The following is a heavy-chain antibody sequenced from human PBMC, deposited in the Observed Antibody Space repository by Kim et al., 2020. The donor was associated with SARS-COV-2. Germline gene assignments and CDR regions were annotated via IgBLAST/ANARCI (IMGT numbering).Heavy chain of an antibody. J-gene: IGHJ6*02. CDR1: GYSFTSYW. Sequence: GESLKISCKGSGYSFTSYWISWVRQMPGKGLEWMGRIDPSDSYTNYSPSFQGHVTISADKSISTAYLQWSSLKASDTAMYYCARGLTKLVRDRVVVVPAAITHNNYYYYYGMDVWGQGTTVTVSS. D-gene: IGHD2-2*02. CDR3: ARGLTKLVRDRVVVVPAAITHNNYYYYYGMDV. V-gene: IGHV5-10-1*01. CDR2: IDPSDSYT.